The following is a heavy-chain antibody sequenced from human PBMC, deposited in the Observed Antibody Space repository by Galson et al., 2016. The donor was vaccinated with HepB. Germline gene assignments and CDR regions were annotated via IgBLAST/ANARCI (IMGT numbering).Heavy chain of an antibody. CDR2: SSASGGRT. CDR3: AKEGLYYDTSGRSARYWYFDV. J-gene: IGHJ2*01. Sequence: LRLSCAASGFTLRNYAMGWVRQAPGKGLEWVAGSSASGGRTYYADSVKGRFTISRDNSENTLYVEMNSLRAEDTAVYYCAKEGLYYDTSGRSARYWYFDVWGRGTPVSVSS. V-gene: IGHV3-23*01. D-gene: IGHD3-22*01. CDR1: GFTLRNYA.